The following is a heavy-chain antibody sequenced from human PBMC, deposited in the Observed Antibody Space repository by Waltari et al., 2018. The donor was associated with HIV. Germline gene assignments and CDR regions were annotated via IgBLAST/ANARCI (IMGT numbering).Heavy chain of an antibody. Sequence: EVLLVESGGGLVQPGGSLRLSCTASGFPFPRYWMSWVRQAPGKGLEWVANIKQDGSEKYYVDSVKGRFTISRDNAKNSLYLQMNSLRAEDTAMYYCATSRTFDYWGQGTLVTVSS. D-gene: IGHD2-2*01. CDR3: ATSRTFDY. J-gene: IGHJ4*02. V-gene: IGHV3-7*01. CDR1: GFPFPRYW. CDR2: IKQDGSEK.